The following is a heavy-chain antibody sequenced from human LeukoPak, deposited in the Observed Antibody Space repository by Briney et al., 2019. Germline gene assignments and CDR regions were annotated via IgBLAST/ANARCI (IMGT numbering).Heavy chain of an antibody. V-gene: IGHV1-18*01. J-gene: IGHJ4*02. CDR2: ISAYNGDT. CDR3: AKNSGYCSSSSCYRGGHFDH. Sequence: ASAKVSCRASGYAFTSYGISWVRLAPGQGLEWMGWISAYNGDTHYVQKFQGRVTLTTETSTSTAYMELRSLRSDDTAVYYCAKNSGYCSSSSCYRGGHFDHWGQGTLVTVSS. D-gene: IGHD2-2*02. CDR1: GYAFTSYG.